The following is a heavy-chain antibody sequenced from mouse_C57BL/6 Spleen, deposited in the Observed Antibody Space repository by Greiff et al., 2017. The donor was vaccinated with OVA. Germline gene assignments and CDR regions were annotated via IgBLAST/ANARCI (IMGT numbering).Heavy chain of an antibody. D-gene: IGHD1-2*01. CDR1: GYTFTDYY. Sequence: VKLMESGAELVRPGASVKLSCKASGYTFTDYYINWVKQRPGQGLEWIARIYPGSGNTYYNEKFKGKATLTAEKSSSTAYLQLSSLTSEDSAVYFWARSGITTAFVYWGQGTLVTVSA. J-gene: IGHJ3*01. V-gene: IGHV1-76*01. CDR2: IYPGSGNT. CDR3: ARSGITTAFVY.